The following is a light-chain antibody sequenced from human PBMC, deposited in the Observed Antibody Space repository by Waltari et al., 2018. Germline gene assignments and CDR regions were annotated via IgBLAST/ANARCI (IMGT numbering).Light chain of an antibody. V-gene: IGLV4-69*01. J-gene: IGLJ3*02. CDR3: QTGGHGTWV. Sequence: QLVLTQSPSASASLGASAKHTCTLSSGHSSNIIAWHQQQPEKGPRYLMKVNSDGSHSKGDEIPDRFSGSSSGAERYLTISSLQSEDEADYYCQTGGHGTWVFGGGTKLTVL. CDR1: SGHSSNI. CDR2: VNSDGSH.